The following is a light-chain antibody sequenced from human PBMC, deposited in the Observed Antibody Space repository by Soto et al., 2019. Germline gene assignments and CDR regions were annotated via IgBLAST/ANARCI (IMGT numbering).Light chain of an antibody. J-gene: IGKJ5*01. CDR2: GTS. CDR3: EQYGSSPPSIT. CDR1: QSVSRSN. V-gene: IGKV3-20*01. Sequence: PWERATVSCRASQSVSRSNLAWYQHKPGQAPRLLIYGTSNRATGIPDRFTGSGSGTDLTLTISSLEPEDFAVYYCEQYGSSPPSITFGQGTRLEIK.